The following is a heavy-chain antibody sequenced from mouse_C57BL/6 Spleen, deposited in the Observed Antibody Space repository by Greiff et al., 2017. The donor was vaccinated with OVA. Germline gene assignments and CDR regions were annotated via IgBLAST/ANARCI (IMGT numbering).Heavy chain of an antibody. J-gene: IGHJ1*03. CDR1: GYTFTSYW. CDR2: IYPGSGST. V-gene: IGHV1-55*01. Sequence: QVQLQQPGAELVKPGASVKMSCKASGYTFTSYWITWVKQRPGQGLEWIGDIYPGSGSTNYNEKLKSKATLTVDTSSSTAYMQLSSLTSEDSAVYYCARGTTVAWYFDVWGTGTTVTVSS. CDR3: ARGTTVAWYFDV. D-gene: IGHD1-1*01.